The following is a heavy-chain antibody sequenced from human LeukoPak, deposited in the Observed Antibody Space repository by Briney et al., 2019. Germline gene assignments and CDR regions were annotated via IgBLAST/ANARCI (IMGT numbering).Heavy chain of an antibody. J-gene: IGHJ4*02. CDR2: IYTSGST. CDR3: ARGRIAVAGSSFDY. D-gene: IGHD6-13*01. V-gene: IGHV4-4*07. Sequence: SETLSLTCTVSGGSISSYYWSWIRQPAGKGLEWIGRIYTSGSTNYNPSLKSRVTMSVDTSKNQFSLKLSSVTAADTAVYYCARGRIAVAGSSFDYWGQGTLVTVSS. CDR1: GGSISSYY.